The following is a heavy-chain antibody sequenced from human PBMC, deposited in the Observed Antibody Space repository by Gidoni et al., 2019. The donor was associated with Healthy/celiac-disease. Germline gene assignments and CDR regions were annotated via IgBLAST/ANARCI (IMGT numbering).Heavy chain of an antibody. CDR1: GGSISSGGYS. D-gene: IGHD4-17*01. Sequence: QLQLQESGSGLVTPSQTLSLTCAVSGGSISSGGYSWSWVRQPPGKGLEWIGYIYHSGTTYYNPSLKSRVTISVDRSKNQFSLKLSSVTAADTAVYYCAREAVTTGFDYWGQGTLVTVSS. CDR3: AREAVTTGFDY. V-gene: IGHV4-30-2*01. CDR2: IYHSGTT. J-gene: IGHJ4*02.